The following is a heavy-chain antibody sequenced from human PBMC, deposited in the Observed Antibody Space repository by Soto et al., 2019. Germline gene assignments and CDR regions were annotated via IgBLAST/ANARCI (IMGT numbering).Heavy chain of an antibody. D-gene: IGHD6-13*01. CDR2: ISSDGDRN. V-gene: IGHV3-30*15. CDR1: GFTFSSYA. Sequence: QVLLEESGGGGVQPGTSLRLSCVASGFTFSSYAMHWVRQSPGKGLEWVSLISSDGDRNSYADSVKGRFTISRDNFRDTLYLEMGGLRPEDTALYYWVRDRLAAETYYYDYWGRGTQVTVS. J-gene: IGHJ4*02. CDR3: VRDRLAAETYYYDY.